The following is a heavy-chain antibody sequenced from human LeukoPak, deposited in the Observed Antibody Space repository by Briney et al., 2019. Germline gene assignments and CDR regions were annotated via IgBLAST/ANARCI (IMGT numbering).Heavy chain of an antibody. V-gene: IGHV4-34*01. Sequence: SETLSLTCAVYGGSFSGYYWSWIRQPPGKGLEWIGEINHSGSTNYNPSLKSRVTISVDTSKNQFSLELSSVTAADTAVYYCARGLPDNYYDSSGYYYALDYWGQGTLVTVSS. CDR3: ARGLPDNYYDSSGYYYALDY. D-gene: IGHD3-22*01. CDR1: GGSFSGYY. CDR2: INHSGST. J-gene: IGHJ4*02.